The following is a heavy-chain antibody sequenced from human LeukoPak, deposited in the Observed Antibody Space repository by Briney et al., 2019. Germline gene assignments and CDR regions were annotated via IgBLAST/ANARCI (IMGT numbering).Heavy chain of an antibody. V-gene: IGHV4-59*08. CDR2: IYYSGRT. CDR1: GGSISTYY. Sequence: SETLSLTCTVSGGSISTYYWSWLRQSPGKGLEWIGSIYYSGRTNYNPSLRSRVTISVDTSKKQFSLKLNSVTAADTAVYYCARHSGAYDYWLGYWGQGTLVTVSS. CDR3: ARHSGAYDYWLGY. D-gene: IGHD5-12*01. J-gene: IGHJ4*02.